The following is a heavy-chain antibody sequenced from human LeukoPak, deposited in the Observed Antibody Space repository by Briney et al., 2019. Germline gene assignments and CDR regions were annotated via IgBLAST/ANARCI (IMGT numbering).Heavy chain of an antibody. CDR2: IIPLSGAP. D-gene: IGHD2-2*02. Sequence: GSSVKVSCKTSGDSLSSYAITWVRQTPGQGLEWMGRIIPLSGAPDYAQKFQGRLTITADKSTSTVYMELSSLRCEDTGVYYCVRFLKVTAYTTHSPGDCWGQGTLVTVSA. V-gene: IGHV1-69*06. CDR3: VRFLKVTAYTTHSPGDC. J-gene: IGHJ4*02. CDR1: GDSLSSYA.